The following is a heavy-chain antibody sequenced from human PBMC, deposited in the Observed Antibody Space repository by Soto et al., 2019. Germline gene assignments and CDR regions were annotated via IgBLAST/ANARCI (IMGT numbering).Heavy chain of an antibody. CDR1: GFPISSTYS. CDR2: ISHSGTT. V-gene: IGHV4-38-2*02. D-gene: IGHD4-17*01. Sequence: SETLSLTCLVSGFPISSTYSWGWIRQPPGKGLEWIGSISHSGTTSYSPSLTSRVSISVDTSKNQVSLKLTAVTAADTAVYFCARVTMVIRDSDHFGVDVWGHGTTVTVSS. J-gene: IGHJ6*02. CDR3: ARVTMVIRDSDHFGVDV.